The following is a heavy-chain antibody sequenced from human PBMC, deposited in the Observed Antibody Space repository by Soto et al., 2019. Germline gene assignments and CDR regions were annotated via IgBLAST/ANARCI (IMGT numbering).Heavy chain of an antibody. J-gene: IGHJ5*02. Sequence: QESGPGLVKPSETLSLTCSGSGDSISIYYWSWIRQSPGKGLEWIGNFYHRGSSNYNPSLQGRVTISLDTSKNQFSLKLTSVTAADTAVYYCARSRGPAGSSWFDPWGQGTLVTVSS. CDR1: GDSISIYY. D-gene: IGHD2-2*01. CDR3: ARSRGPAGSSWFDP. V-gene: IGHV4-59*01. CDR2: FYHRGSS.